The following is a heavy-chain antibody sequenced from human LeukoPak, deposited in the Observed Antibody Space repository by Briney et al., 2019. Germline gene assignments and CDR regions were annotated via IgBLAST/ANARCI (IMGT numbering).Heavy chain of an antibody. V-gene: IGHV3-7*01. Sequence: GGSLRLSCAASGFTFSSYWMSWVRQAPGKGLEWVANIKQDGSEKCFVDSVKSRFTISRDNAKNSLYLQMNSLRAEDTAVYYCARDGEATGLVYWGQGTLVTVSS. CDR2: IKQDGSEK. J-gene: IGHJ4*02. D-gene: IGHD1-26*01. CDR1: GFTFSSYW. CDR3: ARDGEATGLVY.